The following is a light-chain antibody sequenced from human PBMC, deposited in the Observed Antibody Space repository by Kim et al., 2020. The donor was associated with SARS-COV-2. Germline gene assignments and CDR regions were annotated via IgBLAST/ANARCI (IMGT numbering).Light chain of an antibody. CDR2: DAS. Sequence: EIVLTQSPATLSLSPGERATLSCRASQSVSSYLAWYQQKPGQAPRLLIYDASNRATGIPARFSGSWSGTDFTLTISSLEPEDFAVYYCQQRSNWPPRLTFGGGTKVDIK. CDR1: QSVSSY. CDR3: QQRSNWPPRLT. V-gene: IGKV3-11*01. J-gene: IGKJ4*01.